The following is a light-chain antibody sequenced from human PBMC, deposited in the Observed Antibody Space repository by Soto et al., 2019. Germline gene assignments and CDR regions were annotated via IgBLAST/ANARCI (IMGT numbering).Light chain of an antibody. V-gene: IGLV4-69*01. CDR3: QTWGTGLLV. Sequence: QLVLTQSPSASASLGASVKLTCTLSSGHSSYAIAWHQQQPEKGPRYLMNLNSDGSHTKGDGIPDRFSGSSSGAERYLTISSLQSEDEADYYCQTWGTGLLVFGGGTKLTVL. J-gene: IGLJ3*02. CDR1: SGHSSYA. CDR2: LNSDGSH.